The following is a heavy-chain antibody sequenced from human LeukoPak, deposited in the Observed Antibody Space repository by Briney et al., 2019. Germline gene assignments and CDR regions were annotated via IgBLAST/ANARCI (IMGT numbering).Heavy chain of an antibody. CDR3: ARNFLVRDGYKGLNGAFDI. CDR2: INPSGGST. J-gene: IGHJ3*02. Sequence: ASVKVSCKASGYTFTGYYMHWVRQAPGQGLEWMGIINPSGGSTSYAQKFQGRVTMTRDTSTSTVYMELSSLRSEDTAVYYCARNFLVRDGYKGLNGAFDIWGQGTMVTVSS. V-gene: IGHV1-46*01. CDR1: GYTFTGYY. D-gene: IGHD5-24*01.